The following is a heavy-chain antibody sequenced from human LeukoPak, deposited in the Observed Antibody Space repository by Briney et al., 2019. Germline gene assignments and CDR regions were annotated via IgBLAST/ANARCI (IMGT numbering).Heavy chain of an antibody. J-gene: IGHJ4*02. CDR2: ITASGDRT. D-gene: IGHD2-15*01. Sequence: PGGSLRLSCAASGFTFSDYVMIWVRQAPGKGLEWVSGITASGDRTYYADSVQGRFTMSRDNSKNTVYLQMNSLRIDDTAVYYCARGDIVVIVSASDYWGQGTLVTVSS. CDR1: GFTFSDYV. CDR3: ARGDIVVIVSASDY. V-gene: IGHV3-23*01.